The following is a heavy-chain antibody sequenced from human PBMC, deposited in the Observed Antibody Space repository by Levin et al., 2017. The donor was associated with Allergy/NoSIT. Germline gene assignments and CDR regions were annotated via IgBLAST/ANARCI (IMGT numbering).Heavy chain of an antibody. Sequence: GGSLRLSCAASGFTFSSYWMHWVRQAPGKGLVWVSRINSDGSSTSYADSVKGRFTISRDNAKNTLYLQMNSLRAEDTAVYYCARVRIWFGDPPDAFDIWGQGTMVTVSS. CDR3: ARVRIWFGDPPDAFDI. V-gene: IGHV3-74*01. D-gene: IGHD3-10*01. CDR2: INSDGSST. CDR1: GFTFSSYW. J-gene: IGHJ3*02.